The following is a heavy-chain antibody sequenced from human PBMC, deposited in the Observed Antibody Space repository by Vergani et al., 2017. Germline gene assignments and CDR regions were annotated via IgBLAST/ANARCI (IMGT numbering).Heavy chain of an antibody. D-gene: IGHD3-16*01. Sequence: EVQLLESGGGLVQPGGSLRLSCAASGFTFSSYAMSWVRQAPGKGLEWVSAISGSGGSTYYADSVKGRFTISRDNSKNTLYLQMNSLRAEDTAVDYCAKAPVEHDMAPGLGAPFDYWGQGTLVTVSS. CDR1: GFTFSSYA. V-gene: IGHV3-23*01. CDR3: AKAPVEHDMAPGLGAPFDY. CDR2: ISGSGGST. J-gene: IGHJ4*02.